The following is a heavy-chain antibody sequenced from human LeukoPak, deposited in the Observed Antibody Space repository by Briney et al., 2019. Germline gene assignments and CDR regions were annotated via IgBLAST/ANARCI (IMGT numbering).Heavy chain of an antibody. V-gene: IGHV3-23*01. CDR1: GFTFSSYA. J-gene: IGHJ3*02. CDR2: ISGSGGST. CDR3: AKDSSGYGSGIGSYVPIKDDAFDI. Sequence: PGGSLRLSCAASGFTFSSYAMSWVRQAPGKGLEWVSAISGSGGSTYYADSVEGRFTISRDNSKNTLYRQMNSLRAEDTAVYYCAKDSSGYGSGIGSYVPIKDDAFDIWGQGTMVTVSS. D-gene: IGHD3-10*01.